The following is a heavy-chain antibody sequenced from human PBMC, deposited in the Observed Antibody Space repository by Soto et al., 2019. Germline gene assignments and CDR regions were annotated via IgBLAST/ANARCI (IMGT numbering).Heavy chain of an antibody. J-gene: IGHJ4*02. CDR3: ARDSYSENDFVDY. CDR2: ISSSNSYT. D-gene: IGHD4-4*01. CDR1: GFTFSDYY. V-gene: IGHV3-11*06. Sequence: SLRLSCAASGFTFSDYYMSWIRQAPEKGLEWVSHISSSNSYTNYADSVKGRFTISRDNAKNSLYLQMNSLRVEDTAVYYCARDSYSENDFVDYWGQGTLVTVSS.